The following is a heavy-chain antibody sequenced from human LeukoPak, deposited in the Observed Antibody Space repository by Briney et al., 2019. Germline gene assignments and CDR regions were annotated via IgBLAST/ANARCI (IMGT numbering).Heavy chain of an antibody. CDR2: INPSGGST. D-gene: IGHD4-17*01. Sequence: GGSLRLSCAASGYTFTSYYMHWVRQAPGQGLEWMGIINPSGGSTSYAQKFQGRVTMTRDTSTSTVYMELSSLRSEDTAVYYCARELGDYGPNYFDYWGQGTLVTVSS. J-gene: IGHJ4*02. V-gene: IGHV1-46*01. CDR1: GYTFTSYY. CDR3: ARELGDYGPNYFDY.